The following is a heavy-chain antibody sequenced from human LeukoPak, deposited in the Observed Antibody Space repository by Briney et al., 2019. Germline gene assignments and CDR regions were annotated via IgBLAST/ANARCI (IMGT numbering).Heavy chain of an antibody. CDR2: INHSGST. CDR3: ARVDNWGSTDY. Sequence: SETLSLTCAVYVGSFSGYYWGWIRQPPGKGLEWIGEINHSGSTNYNPSLKSRVSISVVTSKNQFSLKLSSVTAADTAVYYCARVDNWGSTDYWGQGTLVTVSS. D-gene: IGHD7-27*01. J-gene: IGHJ4*02. V-gene: IGHV4-34*01. CDR1: VGSFSGYY.